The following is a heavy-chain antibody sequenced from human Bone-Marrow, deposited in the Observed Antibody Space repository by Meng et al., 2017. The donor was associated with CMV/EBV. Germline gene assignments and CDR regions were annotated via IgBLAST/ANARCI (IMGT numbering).Heavy chain of an antibody. J-gene: IGHJ6*02. V-gene: IGHV3-48*04. D-gene: IGHD5-24*01. CDR2: INFSGNTI. CDR3: AREVMATMGVYYYGMDV. CDR1: GFTFTAYT. Sequence: GESLKISCAASGFTFTAYTMNWVRQAPGKGLEWLSYINFSGNTIYYADSVRGRFTISRDNAKNSLYLQMNSLRAEDTAVYYCAREVMATMGVYYYGMDVWGQGTTVTVSS.